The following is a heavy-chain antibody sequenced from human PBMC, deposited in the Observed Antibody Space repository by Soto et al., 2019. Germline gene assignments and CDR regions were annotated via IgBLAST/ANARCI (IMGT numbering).Heavy chain of an antibody. J-gene: IGHJ6*02. CDR2: VNPDNGGT. D-gene: IGHD3-3*01. Sequence: QVHLVQSGAEVKKPGASVKVSCKASGYTITGNYIHWVRQAPGQGLEWMGWVNPDNGGTTSAQKFQGRVTMTRDTSVTTAYMELTRLTSDDTAVYYCARDPRPPSGWLGFWEYGMDVWGQGTTVTVSS. CDR1: GYTITGNY. V-gene: IGHV1-2*02. CDR3: ARDPRPPSGWLGFWEYGMDV.